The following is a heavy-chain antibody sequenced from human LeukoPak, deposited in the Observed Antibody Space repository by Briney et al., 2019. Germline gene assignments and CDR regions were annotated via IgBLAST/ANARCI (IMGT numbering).Heavy chain of an antibody. V-gene: IGHV4-34*01. CDR2: INHSGST. Sequence: PSETLSLTCAVYGRCFSGYYWSWIRQPPGKGLEWIGEINHSGSTNYNPSLKSRVTISVDTSKNQFSLKLSSVTAADTAVYYCARGRGGATIYWGQGTLVTVSS. J-gene: IGHJ4*02. CDR3: ARGRGGATIY. D-gene: IGHD1-26*01. CDR1: GRCFSGYY.